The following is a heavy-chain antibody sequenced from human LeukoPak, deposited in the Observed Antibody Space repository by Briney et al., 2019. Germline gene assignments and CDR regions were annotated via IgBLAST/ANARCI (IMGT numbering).Heavy chain of an antibody. D-gene: IGHD6-6*01. CDR3: VRALGSPSADH. CDR1: GFTFSNSW. J-gene: IGHJ4*02. CDR2: IKQDGSEK. Sequence: GGSLRLSCAASGFTFSNSWMSWVRQAPGKGLEWVANIKQDGSEKYYVDSVEGRFTISRDNAKDSLSPHMNSLRGEDTAVYYCVRALGSPSADHWGQGTLVTVSS. V-gene: IGHV3-7*01.